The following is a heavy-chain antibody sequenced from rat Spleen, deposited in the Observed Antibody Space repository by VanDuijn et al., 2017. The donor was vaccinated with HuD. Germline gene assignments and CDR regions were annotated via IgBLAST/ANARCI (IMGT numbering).Heavy chain of an antibody. CDR3: ATHGGLYNWFAY. Sequence: EVHLVESGGDLVQPGRSLKLSCVVSGFTFSNYDMAWVRQAPTKGLEWVASISASGDNTYYRDPAKGRFTVSRDDAKSTLYLQMDSLRSEDTATYYCATHGGLYNWFAYWGQGTLVTVSS. V-gene: IGHV5-25*01. CDR1: GFTFSNYD. J-gene: IGHJ3*01. CDR2: ISASGDNT.